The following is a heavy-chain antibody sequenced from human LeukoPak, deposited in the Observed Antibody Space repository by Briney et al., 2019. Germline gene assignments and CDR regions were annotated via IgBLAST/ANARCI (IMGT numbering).Heavy chain of an antibody. V-gene: IGHV1-69*06. CDR2: IIPIFGTA. Sequence: GASVKVSCKASGYTFTSYGISWVRQAPGQGLEWMGGIIPIFGTANYAQKFQDRVTITADKSTSTAYMELSSLRSEDTAVYYCARARLAAAATGAFDIWGQGTMATVSS. CDR3: ARARLAAAATGAFDI. CDR1: GYTFTSYG. J-gene: IGHJ3*02. D-gene: IGHD6-13*01.